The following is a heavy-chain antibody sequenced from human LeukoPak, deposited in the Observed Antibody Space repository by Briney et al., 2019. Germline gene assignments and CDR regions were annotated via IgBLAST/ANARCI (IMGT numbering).Heavy chain of an antibody. CDR1: GFTVSSNY. J-gene: IGHJ4*02. D-gene: IGHD3-3*01. V-gene: IGHV3-66*02. CDR3: ARDSPPYYDFWSGYYEY. Sequence: GGSLRLSCEASGFTVSSNYMSWVRQAPGKGLEWVSVIYSGSSTYYADSVKGRYTISSDNSKNKLYLQMNSLRAEETAVYYCARDSPPYYDFWSGYYEYWGQGTLVTVSS. CDR2: IYSGSST.